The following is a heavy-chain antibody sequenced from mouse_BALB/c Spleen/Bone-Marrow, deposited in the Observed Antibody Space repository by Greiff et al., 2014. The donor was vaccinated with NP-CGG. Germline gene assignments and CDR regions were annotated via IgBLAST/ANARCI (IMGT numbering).Heavy chain of an antibody. D-gene: IGHD2-12*01. V-gene: IGHV1S81*02. CDR3: ARWLLYY. J-gene: IGHJ2*01. CDR1: GYTFTSYW. CDR2: INPSNGRT. Sequence: VQLKDSGAELVKPGASVKLSCKASGYTFTSYWMHWVKQRPGQGLEWIGEINPSNGRTIYNEKFKTKATLTVDKSSSTAYMQLSSLTSEDSAVYYCARWLLYYWGQGTTLTVSS.